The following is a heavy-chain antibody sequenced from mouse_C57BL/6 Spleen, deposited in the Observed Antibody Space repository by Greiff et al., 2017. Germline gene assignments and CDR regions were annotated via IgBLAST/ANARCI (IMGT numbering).Heavy chain of an antibody. V-gene: IGHV14-3*01. D-gene: IGHD1-1*01. J-gene: IGHJ4*01. CDR1: GFNIKNTY. Sequence: VQLQQSVAELVRPGASVKLSCTASGFNIKNTYMHWVKQRPEQGLEWIGRIDPANGNTKYAPKFQGKATITADTSSNTAYLQLSSLTSEDTAIYYGARYSAYYYGSSDEAMDYWGQGTSVTVSS. CDR2: IDPANGNT. CDR3: ARYSAYYYGSSDEAMDY.